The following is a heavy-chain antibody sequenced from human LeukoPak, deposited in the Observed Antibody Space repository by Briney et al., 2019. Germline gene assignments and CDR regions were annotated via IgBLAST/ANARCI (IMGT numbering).Heavy chain of an antibody. D-gene: IGHD6-13*01. CDR2: ISGDGNRI. J-gene: IGHJ6*02. CDR1: GFTFDDFA. Sequence: GGSLRLSCAASGFTFDDFAMHWVRQGPGKGLEWVSLISGDGNRIHYADSVKGRFTISRDNSKNSLYLQMNSLRTEDTALYYCAKAIEPRAAARPYGIDVWGQGTTVTVSS. CDR3: AKAIEPRAAARPYGIDV. V-gene: IGHV3-43*02.